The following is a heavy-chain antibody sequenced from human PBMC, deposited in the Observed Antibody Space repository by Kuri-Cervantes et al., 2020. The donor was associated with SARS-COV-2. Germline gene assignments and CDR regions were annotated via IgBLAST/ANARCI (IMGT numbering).Heavy chain of an antibody. CDR2: ISPFLGTA. Sequence: SVKVSCKAPGGTFSRYAFNWVRQAPGQGLEWMGGISPFLGTATYAQKFQGRVTITMDESMSTAYLELSSLRSDDTAVYYCARGLPFGGERSRDYSNHNWFDPWGQGTLVTVSS. D-gene: IGHD4-11*01. V-gene: IGHV1-69*05. CDR3: ARGLPFGGERSRDYSNHNWFDP. J-gene: IGHJ5*02. CDR1: GGTFSRYA.